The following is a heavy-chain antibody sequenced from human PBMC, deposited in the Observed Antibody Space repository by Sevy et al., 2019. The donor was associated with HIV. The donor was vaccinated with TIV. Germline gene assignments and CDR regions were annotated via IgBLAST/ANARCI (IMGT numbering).Heavy chain of an antibody. CDR1: GYTFTTYP. V-gene: IGHV1-18*03. J-gene: IGHJ4*02. CDR3: ARDSDGSGHYYADYFDY. Sequence: ASVKVSCKASGYTFTTYPIGWVRQAPGQGLEWMGWISTYSGETRDAQKFQGRATMTTDTSTSTAYLELRSLRSDDMAVYYCARDSDGSGHYYADYFDYWGQGTLVTVSS. CDR2: ISTYSGET. D-gene: IGHD3-22*01.